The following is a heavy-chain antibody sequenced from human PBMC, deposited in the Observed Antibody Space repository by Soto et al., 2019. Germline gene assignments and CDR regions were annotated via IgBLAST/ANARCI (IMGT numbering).Heavy chain of an antibody. CDR2: IYPGDSDT. D-gene: IGHD3-3*01. V-gene: IGHV5-51*01. CDR3: ARLSRYDFWSGYYGGPDY. J-gene: IGHJ4*02. CDR1: GYSFTSYW. Sequence: GESLKISCKASGYSFTSYWIGWVRQMPGKGLEWMGIIYPGDSDTRYSPSFQGQVTISADKSISTAYLQWSSLKASDTAMYYCARLSRYDFWSGYYGGPDYWGQGTLVTVSS.